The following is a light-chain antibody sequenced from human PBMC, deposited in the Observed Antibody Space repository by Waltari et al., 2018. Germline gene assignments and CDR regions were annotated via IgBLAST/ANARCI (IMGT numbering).Light chain of an antibody. CDR2: EIS. J-gene: IGLJ1*01. CDR3: CSFAGYGISV. Sequence: QSGRTQPASVSGSPGQAITGSCTAVHSGVDIRQLVSWYQPHPGRNRRLLTYEISPRPSRISHRFSGSNSGTTASLTISGLQPEDEADYFCCSFAGYGISVFGSGTQVSVL. CDR1: HSGVDIRQL. V-gene: IGLV2-23*02.